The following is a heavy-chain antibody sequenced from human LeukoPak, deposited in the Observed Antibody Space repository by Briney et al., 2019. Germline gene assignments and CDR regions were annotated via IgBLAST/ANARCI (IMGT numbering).Heavy chain of an antibody. V-gene: IGHV3-30*02. CDR2: IRYDGSNK. D-gene: IGHD3-9*01. Sequence: GGSLRLSCAASGFTFSSYGMPWVRQAPGKGLEWVAYIRYDGSNKYYADSVKGRFTISRDNSKNTLYLQMNILRAEATAVYYCAKGRRYYDILTGYYAPYYFDYWGQGTLVTVSS. CDR1: GFTFSSYG. J-gene: IGHJ4*02. CDR3: AKGRRYYDILTGYYAPYYFDY.